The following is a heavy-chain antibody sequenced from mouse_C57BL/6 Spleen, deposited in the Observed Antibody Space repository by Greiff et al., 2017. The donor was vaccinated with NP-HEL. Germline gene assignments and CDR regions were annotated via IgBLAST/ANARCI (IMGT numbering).Heavy chain of an antibody. J-gene: IGHJ1*03. Sequence: EVQLVESEGGLVQPGSSMKLSCTASGFTFSDYYMAWVRQVPEKGLEWVANINYDGSSTYYLDSLKSRFIISRDNAKNILYLQMSSLKSEDTATYYCARDTTVDWYFDVWGTGTTVTVSS. CDR1: GFTFSDYY. CDR3: ARDTTVDWYFDV. D-gene: IGHD1-1*01. V-gene: IGHV5-16*01. CDR2: INYDGSST.